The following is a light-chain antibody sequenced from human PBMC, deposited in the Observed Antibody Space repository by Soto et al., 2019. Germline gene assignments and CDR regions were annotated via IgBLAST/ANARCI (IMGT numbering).Light chain of an antibody. Sequence: QSALTQPASVSGSPGQSITISCTGTSSDIGRFNYVSWYQQHPGKVPKLMIYEVSNRPSGVSNRFSGSKSGNTASLTISGLQAEDEADYYCSSHTISNTQVSGGGTKLTVL. CDR2: EVS. V-gene: IGLV2-14*01. J-gene: IGLJ3*02. CDR1: SSDIGRFNY. CDR3: SSHTISNTQV.